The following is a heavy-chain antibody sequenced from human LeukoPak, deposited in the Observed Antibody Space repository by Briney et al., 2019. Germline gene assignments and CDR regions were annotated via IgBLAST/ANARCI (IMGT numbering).Heavy chain of an antibody. J-gene: IGHJ5*02. CDR1: GYSFTSYW. D-gene: IGHD6-19*01. CDR2: IYPGGSDT. V-gene: IGHV5-51*01. CDR3: ARGAVAGHYAWFDP. Sequence: GESLKISCKGSGYSFTSYWIAWGRQMPGKGLEGMGIIYPGGSDTRYSPSFRGRVTISADKSITTAYLRWSSLKASDTAMYYCARGAVAGHYAWFDPWGQGTLLTVSS.